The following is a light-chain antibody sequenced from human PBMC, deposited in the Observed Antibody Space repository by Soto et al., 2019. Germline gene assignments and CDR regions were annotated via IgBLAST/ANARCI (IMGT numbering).Light chain of an antibody. Sequence: EVVLTQSPATLSLSPGERATLSCRASQSISTYLAWYQQKPGQAPRLLIYDASRRATGIPARFSGSGSGTDFTLTISSLEHEDFAFYYCQQRSKWPPPFGGGTKVEI. CDR3: QQRSKWPPP. CDR2: DAS. J-gene: IGKJ4*01. CDR1: QSISTY. V-gene: IGKV3-11*01.